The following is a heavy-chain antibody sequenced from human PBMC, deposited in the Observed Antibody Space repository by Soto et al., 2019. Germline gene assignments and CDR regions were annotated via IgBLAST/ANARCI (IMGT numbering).Heavy chain of an antibody. Sequence: TLPLTCTVSGGSISRYYWSWIRQPPGKGLEWIGYIYYSGSTNYNPSLKSRVTISVDTSKNQFSLKLSSVTAADTAVYYCARGIIAARPGYYYYYYMDVWGKGTTVTVSS. CDR2: IYYSGST. D-gene: IGHD6-6*01. J-gene: IGHJ6*03. V-gene: IGHV4-59*01. CDR1: GGSISRYY. CDR3: ARGIIAARPGYYYYYYMDV.